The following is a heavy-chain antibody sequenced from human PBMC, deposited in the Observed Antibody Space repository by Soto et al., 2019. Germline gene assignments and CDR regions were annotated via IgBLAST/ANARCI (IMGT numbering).Heavy chain of an antibody. Sequence: EASVKVSCKASGGTFSSYAISWVRQAPGQGLEWMGGIIPIFGTANYAQKFQGRVTITADESTSTAYMELSSLRSEDTAVYYCSIYRYYDSSGYYRIYGMDVWGQGTTVTVSS. V-gene: IGHV1-69*13. J-gene: IGHJ6*02. CDR3: SIYRYYDSSGYYRIYGMDV. D-gene: IGHD3-22*01. CDR2: IIPIFGTA. CDR1: GGTFSSYA.